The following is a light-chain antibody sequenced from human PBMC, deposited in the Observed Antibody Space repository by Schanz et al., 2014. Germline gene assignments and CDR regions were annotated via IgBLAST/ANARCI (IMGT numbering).Light chain of an antibody. CDR3: SSYAGTNTAYV. CDR1: SSDVGGYKY. Sequence: QSALTQPPSASGSPGQSVTISCTGTSSDVGGYKYVSWYQQHPGKAPKLMIYDVTKRPSGVPDRFSGSKSGNTASLTVSGLQAEDEADYYCSSYAGTNTAYVFGTGTKLTVL. V-gene: IGLV2-8*01. CDR2: DVT. J-gene: IGLJ1*01.